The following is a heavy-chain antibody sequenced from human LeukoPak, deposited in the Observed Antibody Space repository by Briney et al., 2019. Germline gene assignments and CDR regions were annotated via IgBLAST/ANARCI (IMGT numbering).Heavy chain of an antibody. J-gene: IGHJ4*02. CDR2: LNDGNGNT. D-gene: IGHD1-1*01. CDR1: GYTFTRYD. CDR3: AIASTLPHRFDY. V-gene: IGHV1-3*01. Sequence: ASVNVSCRASGYTFTRYDMHWVRHAPGQRLGWVGWLNDGNGNTKYSQKFQGRVTITRDTSASKAYIELSSLRSEDTAVYYCAIASTLPHRFDYWGQGTLVTVSS.